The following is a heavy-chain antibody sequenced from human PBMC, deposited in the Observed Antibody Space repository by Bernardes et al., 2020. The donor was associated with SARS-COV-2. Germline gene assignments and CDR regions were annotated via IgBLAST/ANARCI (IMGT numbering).Heavy chain of an antibody. V-gene: IGHV4-39*01. CDR2: VSYSWIS. Sequence: SETLSLTCTVSGVSISSSHYYWGWIRQPPGKGLEWIGSVSYSWISYYNSSLGTRGTISVDTSKSQFSLKLTSVTAADTAVYYCVRQPSQPQWLVCDYWGQGNLVTVSS. CDR1: GVSISSSHYY. CDR3: VRQPSQPQWLVCDY. J-gene: IGHJ4*02. D-gene: IGHD6-19*01.